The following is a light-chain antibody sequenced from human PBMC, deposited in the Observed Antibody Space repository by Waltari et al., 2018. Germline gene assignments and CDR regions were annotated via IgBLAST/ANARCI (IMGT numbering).Light chain of an antibody. Sequence: EIVLTQSPCTLSLSPGERATLSCRASQSVSRTLAWYQQKPGQAPRLLIYDAPIRATGIPDRFSGSGSGTDFSLTISRLEPGDFAVYYCQKYGNLPATFGQGTTVEIK. CDR2: DAP. CDR1: QSVSRT. CDR3: QKYGNLPAT. V-gene: IGKV3-20*01. J-gene: IGKJ1*01.